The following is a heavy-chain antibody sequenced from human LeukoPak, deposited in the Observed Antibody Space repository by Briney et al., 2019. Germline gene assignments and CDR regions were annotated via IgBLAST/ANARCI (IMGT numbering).Heavy chain of an antibody. CDR3: AKDAHGGKYFDY. D-gene: IGHD6-25*01. CDR2: ISGSGGST. J-gene: IGHJ4*02. Sequence: GGSLRLSCAASGFPFSSYAMSWVRQAPGKGLEWVSGISGSGGSTYYADSVKGRFTISRDNSKNTLYLQMNSLRAEDTAVYYCAKDAHGGKYFDYWGQGTLVTVSS. CDR1: GFPFSSYA. V-gene: IGHV3-23*01.